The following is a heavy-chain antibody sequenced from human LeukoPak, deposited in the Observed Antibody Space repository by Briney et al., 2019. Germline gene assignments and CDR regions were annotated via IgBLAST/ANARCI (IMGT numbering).Heavy chain of an antibody. CDR1: GGSLSTYY. CDR2: ISATRNS. J-gene: IGHJ4*02. V-gene: IGHV4-4*07. Sequence: PPETLSLTCTVSGGSLSTYYWSWIRQPAGKGLEWIGGISATRNSNYNPSLKSRVTTSVDKSKDQFSLKLTSVTAADTAVYFCARQSGGSYVFFDYWGRGTLVTVSS. CDR3: ARQSGGSYVFFDY. D-gene: IGHD3-22*01.